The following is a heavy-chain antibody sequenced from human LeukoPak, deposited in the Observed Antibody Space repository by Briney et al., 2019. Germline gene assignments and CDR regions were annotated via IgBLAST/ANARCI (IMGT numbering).Heavy chain of an antibody. CDR2: ISYDGNNK. V-gene: IGHV3-30*03. J-gene: IGHJ6*02. D-gene: IGHD6-19*01. Sequence: GGPLSLSCAASGFTFSSYGMQWVPRAPGEGVEWGAVISYDGNNKYYADSVKGRFTISRDNSKNTPYLQMNSLRVEDTALYYCERDLYSSGWIYYYYGMDVWGQGTTVTVSS. CDR3: ERDLYSSGWIYYYYGMDV. CDR1: GFTFSSYG.